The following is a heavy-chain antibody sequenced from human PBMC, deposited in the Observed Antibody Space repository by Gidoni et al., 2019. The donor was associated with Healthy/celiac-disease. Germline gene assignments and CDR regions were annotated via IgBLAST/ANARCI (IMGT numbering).Heavy chain of an antibody. V-gene: IGHV1-18*01. CDR1: GYTFTSYG. CDR2: ISAYNGNT. Sequence: QVQLVQSGAEVKKPGASAKVPCKASGYTFTSYGISWVRQAPGQGLEWMGWISAYNGNTNYAQKLQGRVTMTTDTSASTAYMELRSLRSDDTAVYDWARGEGVAAHFSDEKDYWGQGTLVTVSS. J-gene: IGHJ4*02. CDR3: ARGEGVAAHFSDEKDY. D-gene: IGHD2-15*01.